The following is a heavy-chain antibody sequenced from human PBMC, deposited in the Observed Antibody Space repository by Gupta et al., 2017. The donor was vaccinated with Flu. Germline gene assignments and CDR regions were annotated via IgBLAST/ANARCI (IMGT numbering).Heavy chain of an antibody. Sequence: EVRLVESGGGLAQPGGSLRLSWATSGFTFTTYEFDWVRQAPGKGLEWVSHISSSGSTTNYADSVKGRFTMSRDDAKDSLYLQMNSLRAEDTAVYYCVQFQLLEDYWGPGTLVSVSS. CDR3: VQFQLLEDY. D-gene: IGHD1-1*01. CDR2: ISSSGSTT. CDR1: GFTFTTYE. J-gene: IGHJ4*02. V-gene: IGHV3-48*03.